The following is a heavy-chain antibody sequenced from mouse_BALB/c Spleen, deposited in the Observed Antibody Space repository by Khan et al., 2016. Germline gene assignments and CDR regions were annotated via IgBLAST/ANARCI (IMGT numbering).Heavy chain of an antibody. V-gene: IGHV9-3-1*01. D-gene: IGHD1-1*01. Sequence: QIQLVRSGPELKKPGETVKISCKASGYTFTNYGMNWVKQAPGKGLKWMGWINTYTGEPTYADDFKGRFAFSLETSASTAYLQINNLKNEDTATYFCARRHYGSSYDAWFAYWGQGTLVTVSA. CDR2: INTYTGEP. J-gene: IGHJ3*01. CDR1: GYTFTNYG. CDR3: ARRHYGSSYDAWFAY.